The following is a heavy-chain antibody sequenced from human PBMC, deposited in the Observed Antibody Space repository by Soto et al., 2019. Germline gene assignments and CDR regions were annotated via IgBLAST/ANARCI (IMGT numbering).Heavy chain of an antibody. D-gene: IGHD6-6*01. CDR1: GYTFTSYG. V-gene: IGHV1-18*04. Sequence: PSVKVSCKASGYTFTSYGITWVRQAPGQDLEWMGWISAYNGDTNYAQRLQGRVTMTTDTSTSTVYMELKSLKSDDTAVYYCARDKEYSTSGLYWFDLWGQGTLVTVSS. J-gene: IGHJ5*02. CDR3: ARDKEYSTSGLYWFDL. CDR2: ISAYNGDT.